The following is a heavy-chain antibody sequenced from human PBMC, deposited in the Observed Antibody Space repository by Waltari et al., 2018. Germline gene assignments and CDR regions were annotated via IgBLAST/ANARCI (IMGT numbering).Heavy chain of an antibody. Sequence: QVQLVQSGAEVKKPGSSVKVSCKASGGTFSSYAISWVRQAPGQGLEWMGGIIPILGIANYAQKFQGRVTITADESTSTAYMELSSLRSEDTAVYYCAGARWELPGSEYFQHWGQGTLVTVSS. J-gene: IGHJ1*01. CDR1: GGTFSSYA. V-gene: IGHV1-69*04. CDR3: AGARWELPGSEYFQH. CDR2: IIPILGIA. D-gene: IGHD1-26*01.